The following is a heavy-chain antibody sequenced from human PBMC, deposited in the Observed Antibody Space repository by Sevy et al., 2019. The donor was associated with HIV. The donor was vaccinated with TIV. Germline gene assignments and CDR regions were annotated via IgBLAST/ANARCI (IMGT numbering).Heavy chain of an antibody. Sequence: GGSLRLSCAASGFTFSDYGMTWVRQAPGKGLECVSSISNSGAGTYYADSVKGRFIISRDNSKNTVYLQMNSLRAEDTALYYCGKRGTTGMTDWFDSWGQGTLVTVSS. CDR1: GFTFSDYG. V-gene: IGHV3-23*01. D-gene: IGHD1-1*01. CDR3: GKRGTTGMTDWFDS. CDR2: ISNSGAGT. J-gene: IGHJ5*01.